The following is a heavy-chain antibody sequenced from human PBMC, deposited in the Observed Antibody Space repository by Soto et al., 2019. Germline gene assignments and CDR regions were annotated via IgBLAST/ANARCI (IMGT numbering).Heavy chain of an antibody. CDR2: IWYDGSQK. D-gene: IGHD2-2*02. V-gene: IGHV3-33*06. CDR1: GFNFSKFG. J-gene: IGHJ4*01. CDR3: AKEVWGLYTFGRPLDN. Sequence: GGSLRLSCAVSGFNFSKFGMYWVRQAPGKGLEWVAVIWYDGSQKYYTDSVQGRFTISRDNSNNTLYLQMNSLRAEDTAVYYCAKEVWGLYTFGRPLDNWGHGTLVTVSS.